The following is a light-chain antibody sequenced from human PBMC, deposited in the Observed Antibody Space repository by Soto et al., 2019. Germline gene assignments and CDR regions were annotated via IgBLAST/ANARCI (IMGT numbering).Light chain of an antibody. CDR3: SSYAGSSNV. J-gene: IGLJ1*01. CDR1: SSNIGSNY. V-gene: IGLV1-47*02. Sequence: QSVLTQPPSASGAPGQRVTISCSGSSSNIGSNYVYWYQQFPGTAPKRLIYSNSQRPSGVPDRFSGSKSGTSASLAISGLRSEDEADYYCSSYAGSSNVFGTGTKVTVL. CDR2: SNS.